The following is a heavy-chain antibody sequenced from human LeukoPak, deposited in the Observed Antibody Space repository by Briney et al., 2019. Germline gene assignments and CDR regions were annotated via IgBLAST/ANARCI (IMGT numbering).Heavy chain of an antibody. V-gene: IGHV3-53*05. Sequence: GGSLRLSCAASGFTVSSNYMSWVRQAPGKGLEWVSVIYSDGRTYYADSVKGRFTISRDNSKNTLYLETNSLRAEDTAVYYCAKDLIRAKYSYGASSWGQGTLVTVSS. CDR1: GFTVSSNY. J-gene: IGHJ5*02. CDR2: IYSDGRT. D-gene: IGHD5-18*01. CDR3: AKDLIRAKYSYGASS.